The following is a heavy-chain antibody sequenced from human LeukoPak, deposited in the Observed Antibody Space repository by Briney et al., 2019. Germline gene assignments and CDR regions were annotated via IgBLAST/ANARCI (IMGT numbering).Heavy chain of an antibody. CDR2: IYPGDSDT. CDR1: EYSFASYW. D-gene: IGHD4-17*01. V-gene: IGHV5-51*01. CDR3: ARSTTTTVTAGDVFDI. Sequence: GESLKISCKGSEYSFASYWIGWVRQMPGKGLEWMGIIYPGDSDTKYSPSFQGQVTISADKSISTAYLQWSSLKASDTAMYYCARSTTTTVTAGDVFDIWGQGTMVSVSS. J-gene: IGHJ3*02.